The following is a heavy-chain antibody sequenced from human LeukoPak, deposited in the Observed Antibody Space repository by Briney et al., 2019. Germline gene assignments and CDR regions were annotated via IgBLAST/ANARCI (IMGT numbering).Heavy chain of an antibody. CDR3: ARDWLAGNPYHAFDL. V-gene: IGHV3-7*03. D-gene: IGHD3-22*01. Sequence: GGSLRLSCAASGFTFSSYGMSWVRQAPGKGLECVANIRGDGGGEYYVDSVKGRFTISRDNAKNSLHLQMNSLRAEDTAVYYCARDWLAGNPYHAFDLWGKGTMVTVSS. J-gene: IGHJ3*01. CDR1: GFTFSSYG. CDR2: IRGDGGGE.